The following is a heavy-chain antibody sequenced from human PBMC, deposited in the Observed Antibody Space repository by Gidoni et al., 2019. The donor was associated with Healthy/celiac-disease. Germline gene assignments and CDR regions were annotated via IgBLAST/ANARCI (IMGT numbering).Heavy chain of an antibody. J-gene: IGHJ6*02. Sequence: QVQLVASGGGVVQPGRSLRLSCAASGFTFSSYSMHWVRQSPGKGLEWVAVISYDGSNKYYADSVKGRFTISRDNSKNTLYLQMNSLRAEDTAVYYCARDQDYYGSYGMDVWGQGTTVTVSS. CDR3: ARDQDYYGSYGMDV. CDR2: ISYDGSNK. D-gene: IGHD3-10*01. V-gene: IGHV3-30*04. CDR1: GFTFSSYS.